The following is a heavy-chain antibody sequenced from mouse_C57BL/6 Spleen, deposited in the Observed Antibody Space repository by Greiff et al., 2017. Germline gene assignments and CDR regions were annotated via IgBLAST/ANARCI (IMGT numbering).Heavy chain of an antibody. CDR3: ARKGAAQATTVAY. Sequence: QVQLQQPGAELVKPGASVKLSCKASGYTFTSYWMQWVKQRPGQGLEWIGEIDPSDSYTNYNQKFKGKATLTVDTSSSTAYMQLSSLTSEDSAVYYCARKGAAQATTVAYWGQGTSVTVSS. V-gene: IGHV1-50*01. CDR2: IDPSDSYT. D-gene: IGHD3-2*02. CDR1: GYTFTSYW. J-gene: IGHJ4*01.